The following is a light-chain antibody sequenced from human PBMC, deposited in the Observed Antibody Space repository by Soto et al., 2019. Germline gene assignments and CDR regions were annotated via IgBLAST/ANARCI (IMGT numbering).Light chain of an antibody. CDR3: QTWGTGPWV. CDR1: SGHSSYA. CDR2: LNSDGSH. Sequence: QPVLTQSPSASASLGASVKLTCTLSSGHSSYAIAWHQQQPEKGPRSLMKLNSDGSHSKGDGIPDRFSGSSSGAERYLTIPRLQSEDEADYYCQTWGTGPWVFGGGTKLTVL. J-gene: IGLJ3*02. V-gene: IGLV4-69*01.